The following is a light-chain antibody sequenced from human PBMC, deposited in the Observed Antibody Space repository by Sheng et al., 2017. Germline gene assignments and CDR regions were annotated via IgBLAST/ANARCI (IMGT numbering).Light chain of an antibody. V-gene: IGKV3-20*01. J-gene: IGKJ2*02. CDR2: GTS. CDR1: ENIHSY. Sequence: EIVLTQSPATLSLSPGESATLSCRASENIHSYLAWYQQRPGQAPRLLIYGTSSRATGIPDRFSGSGSGTDFTLTISRLEPEDFAVYYCQQYGSSPQCTFGQGTKLEIK. CDR3: QQYGSSPQCT.